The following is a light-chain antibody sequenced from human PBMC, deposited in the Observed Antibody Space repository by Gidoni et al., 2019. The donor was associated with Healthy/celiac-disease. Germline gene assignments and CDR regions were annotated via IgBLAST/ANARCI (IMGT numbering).Light chain of an antibody. CDR3: QQSYSTPPT. Sequence: DIHMTQSPSSLSASVGDRVTITCRASQSISSYLNWYQQTPGKAPKLLIYAASSLQSGVPSRFSGSGSGTDFNLTISSLQPEDFATYYCQQSYSTPPTFGQGTKVEIK. V-gene: IGKV1-39*01. CDR1: QSISSY. CDR2: AAS. J-gene: IGKJ1*01.